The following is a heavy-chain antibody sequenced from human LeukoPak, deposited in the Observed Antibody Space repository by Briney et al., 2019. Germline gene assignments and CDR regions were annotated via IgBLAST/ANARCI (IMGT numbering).Heavy chain of an antibody. CDR3: AKATFASSWNLYFDY. CDR1: GFSFSLYA. Sequence: GGSLRLSCAASGFSFSLYAMSWVRQAPGKGLEWVSTISSGGSSTYYADSVKGRFTISRDNSKSTLYLQMNSLRAEDTAVYYCAKATFASSWNLYFDYWGQGTLVTVPS. J-gene: IGHJ4*02. V-gene: IGHV3-23*01. D-gene: IGHD6-13*01. CDR2: ISSGGSST.